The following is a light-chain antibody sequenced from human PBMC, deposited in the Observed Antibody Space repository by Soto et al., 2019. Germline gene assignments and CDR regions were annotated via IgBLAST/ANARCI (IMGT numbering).Light chain of an antibody. CDR2: GNS. CDR3: QPYDSSLSVV. J-gene: IGLJ2*01. Sequence: QAVVTQPPSVSGAPGQRVTISCTGSSSNIGAGYDVHWYQQLPGTAPKLLIYGNSNRPSGVPDRFSGSKSGTSASLAITGLQAEDEADYYCQPYDSSLSVVFGGGTQLTVL. CDR1: SSNIGAGYD. V-gene: IGLV1-40*01.